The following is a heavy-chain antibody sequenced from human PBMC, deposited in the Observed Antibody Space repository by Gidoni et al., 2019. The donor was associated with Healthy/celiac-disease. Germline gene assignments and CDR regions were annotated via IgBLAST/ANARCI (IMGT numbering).Heavy chain of an antibody. Sequence: EVQLVQSGAEVKKPGESLRISCKGSGYSFTSYWISWVRQMPGKGLEWMGRIDPSDSYTNYSPSFQGHVTISADKSISTAYLQWSSLKASDTAMYYCARHTRQDYYDSSGYGDYWGQGTLVTVSS. J-gene: IGHJ4*02. CDR1: GYSFTSYW. CDR2: IDPSDSYT. CDR3: ARHTRQDYYDSSGYGDY. D-gene: IGHD3-22*01. V-gene: IGHV5-10-1*03.